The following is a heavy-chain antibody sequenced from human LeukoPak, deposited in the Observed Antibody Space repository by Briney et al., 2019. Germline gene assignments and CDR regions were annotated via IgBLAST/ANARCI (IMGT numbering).Heavy chain of an antibody. D-gene: IGHD1-26*01. V-gene: IGHV4-30-2*01. Sequence: PSETLSLTCAVSGGSISSGGYSWSWIRQPPGKGLEWIGYIYHSGSTYYNPSLKSRVTMSVDTSKNQFSLRLSSVTAADTAVYYCARGGSHFDYWGQGTLVTVSS. CDR3: ARGGSHFDY. J-gene: IGHJ4*02. CDR1: GGSISSGGYS. CDR2: IYHSGST.